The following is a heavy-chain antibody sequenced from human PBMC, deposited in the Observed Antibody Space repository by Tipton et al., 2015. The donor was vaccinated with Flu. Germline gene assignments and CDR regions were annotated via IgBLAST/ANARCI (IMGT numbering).Heavy chain of an antibody. CDR2: INPSGGST. J-gene: IGHJ6*02. V-gene: IGHV1-46*01. CDR3: AREFTWIQLWFKYYYYGMDV. D-gene: IGHD5-18*01. CDR1: GYTFTSYY. Sequence: QVQLVQSGAEVKKPGASVKVSCKASGYTFTSYYMHWVRQAPGQGLEWMGIINPSGGSTSYAQKFQGRVTMTRDTSTSTVYMELSSLRSEDTAVYYCAREFTWIQLWFKYYYYGMDVWGQGTTVTVSS.